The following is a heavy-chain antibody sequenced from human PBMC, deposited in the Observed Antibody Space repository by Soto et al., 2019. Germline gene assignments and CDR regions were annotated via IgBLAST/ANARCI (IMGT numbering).Heavy chain of an antibody. V-gene: IGHV4-39*01. Sequence: QLQLQESGPGLVKPSETLSLTCTVSGGSIRSSSYYWGWIRQPPGKGLEWIWSIYYSGSTYYNPSLKSRVILSADTSKTQFSLKLSSVTAAETAVYSIASPGPGIAAAGTGYYYGMDVWGRGTTVTVSS. J-gene: IGHJ6*02. CDR3: ASPGPGIAAAGTGYYYGMDV. CDR1: GGSIRSSSYY. D-gene: IGHD6-13*01. CDR2: IYYSGST.